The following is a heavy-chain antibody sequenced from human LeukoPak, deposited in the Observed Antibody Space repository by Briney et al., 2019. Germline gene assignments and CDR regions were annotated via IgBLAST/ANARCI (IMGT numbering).Heavy chain of an antibody. J-gene: IGHJ6*03. Sequence: PSETLSLTCTVSGYSISSDYYWGWIRQPPGKGLEWIGTIYHSGSTSYNPSLKSRVTISVDTSKNQFSLKMSSVTAADTAVYFCARGGPPGYYYDYYMDVWGKGTTVTISS. CDR2: IYHSGST. CDR1: GYSISSDYY. V-gene: IGHV4-38-2*02. CDR3: ARGGPPGYYYDYYMDV.